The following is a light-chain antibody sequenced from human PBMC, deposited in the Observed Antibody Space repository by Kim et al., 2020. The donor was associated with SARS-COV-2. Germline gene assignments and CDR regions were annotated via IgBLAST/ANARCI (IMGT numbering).Light chain of an antibody. V-gene: IGLV1-40*01. J-gene: IGLJ3*02. CDR2: INN. CDR1: SSNIGAGYV. CDR3: QSYDRLSGWV. Sequence: QSVLTQPPSVSGAPGQRVTISCSGSSSNIGAGYVVHWYQHLPGTAPKLLIFINNNRPSGVPDRFSGSKSGTSASLAITGLQTEDEADYYCQSYDRLSGWVFGGGTKLTVL.